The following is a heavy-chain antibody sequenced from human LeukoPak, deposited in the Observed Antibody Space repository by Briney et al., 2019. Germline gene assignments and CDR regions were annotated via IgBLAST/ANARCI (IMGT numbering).Heavy chain of an antibody. D-gene: IGHD6-6*01. J-gene: IGHJ4*02. CDR3: AKAPYSSSSLGYFDY. CDR1: GFTFSSYA. V-gene: IGHV3-23*01. CDR2: ISGSGGST. Sequence: PGGSPRLSCAASGFTFSSYAMSWVRQAPGKGLEWVSAISGSGGSTYYADSVKGRFTISRDNSKNTLYLQMNSLRAEDTAVYYCAKAPYSSSSLGYFDYWGQGTLVTVSS.